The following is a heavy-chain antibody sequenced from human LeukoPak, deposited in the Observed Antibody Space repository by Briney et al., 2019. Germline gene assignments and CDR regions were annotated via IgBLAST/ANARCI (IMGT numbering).Heavy chain of an antibody. CDR2: IYNDGTT. J-gene: IGHJ4*02. Sequence: ASETLSLTCTVSGGSISSYYRNWIRQSPGKGLEWIAYIYNDGTTNYNPSLRSRLTISEDMSKNQFSLRLTSVTAADTAVYYCASGTIFGWYFDFWGLGTQVIVSS. V-gene: IGHV4-59*01. D-gene: IGHD3-3*01. CDR1: GGSISSYY. CDR3: ASGTIFGWYFDF.